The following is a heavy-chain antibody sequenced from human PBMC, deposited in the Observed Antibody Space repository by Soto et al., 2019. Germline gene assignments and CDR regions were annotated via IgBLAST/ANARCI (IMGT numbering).Heavy chain of an antibody. V-gene: IGHV1-46*01. CDR3: AASHYVFWSTRYYYYYYGMDV. CDR2: INPSGGST. Sequence: ASVKVSCKASGYTFTSYYMHWVRQAPGQGLEWMGIINPSGGSTSYAQKFQGRVTMTRDTSTSTVYMELSSLRSEDTAVYYCAASHYVFWSTRYYYYYYGMDVWGQGTTVTVSS. J-gene: IGHJ6*02. CDR1: GYTFTSYY. D-gene: IGHD3-3*01.